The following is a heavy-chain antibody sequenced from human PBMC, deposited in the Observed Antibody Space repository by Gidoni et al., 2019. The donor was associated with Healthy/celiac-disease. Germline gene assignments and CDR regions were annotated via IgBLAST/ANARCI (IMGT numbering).Heavy chain of an antibody. D-gene: IGHD4-17*01. J-gene: IGHJ6*02. CDR1: GLTCSSYG. Sequence: EGQLGEAGRGLVQPEWSRRLSGEASGLTCSSYGMHWVRQAPGQGLVWVSRINSAGSSTSYADSVKGRFTISRDYAKNTLYLQMNSLRAEDTAVYYCASSPSMTTAMSYYGMDVWGQGTTVTVSS. CDR3: ASSPSMTTAMSYYGMDV. CDR2: INSAGSST. V-gene: IGHV3-74*01.